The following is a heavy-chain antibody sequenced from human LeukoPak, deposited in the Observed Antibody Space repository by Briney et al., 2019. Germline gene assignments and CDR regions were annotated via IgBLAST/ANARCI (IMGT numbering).Heavy chain of an antibody. CDR2: IYYSGST. V-gene: IGHV4-39*07. CDR1: GGSISSSSYY. D-gene: IGHD2-15*01. J-gene: IGHJ3*02. CDR3: ARVGDIVVDGAYDI. Sequence: PSETLSLTCTVSGGSISSSSYYWGWIRQPPGEGLEWIGSIYYSGSTYYNPSLKSRVTISVDTSKNQFSLKLSSVTAADTAVYYCARVGDIVVDGAYDIWGQGTMVTVSS.